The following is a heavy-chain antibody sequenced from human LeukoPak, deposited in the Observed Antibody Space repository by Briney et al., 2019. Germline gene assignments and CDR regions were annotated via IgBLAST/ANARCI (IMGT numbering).Heavy chain of an antibody. CDR3: ARDRGSLDCNFGDSVCGNYFDY. J-gene: IGHJ4*02. D-gene: IGHD2/OR15-2a*01. V-gene: IGHV3-43D*03. Sequence: GGSLRLSCAASGFTFDDYAMHWVRQAPGKGLEWVSLISWDGGSTYYADSVKGRFTISRDNSKNSLYLQMNSLRSEDTAVYYCARDRGSLDCNFGDSVCGNYFDYWGQGTLVTVSS. CDR1: GFTFDDYA. CDR2: ISWDGGST.